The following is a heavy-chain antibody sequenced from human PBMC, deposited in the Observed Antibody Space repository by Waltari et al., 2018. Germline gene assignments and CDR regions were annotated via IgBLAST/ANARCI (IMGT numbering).Heavy chain of an antibody. CDR1: GGTFSSYG. J-gene: IGHJ1*01. D-gene: IGHD5-12*01. CDR3: ARGGNGYDIGGKYFQH. CDR2: IIPIFGTA. V-gene: IGHV1-69*05. Sequence: QVQLVQSGAEVKKPGSSVKVSCKASGGTFSSYGISWVRQAPGQGLEWMGGIIPIFGTANYAQKFQGRVTITTDESTSTAYMELSSLRSEDTAVYYCARGGNGYDIGGKYFQHWGQGTLVTVSS.